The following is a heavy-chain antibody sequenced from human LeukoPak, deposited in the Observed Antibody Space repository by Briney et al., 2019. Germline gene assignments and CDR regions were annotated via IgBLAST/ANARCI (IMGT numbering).Heavy chain of an antibody. CDR2: ISWNSGSI. J-gene: IGHJ4*02. CDR1: GFTFDDYA. D-gene: IGHD3-10*01. CDR3: ARDSPMVRGARPDY. V-gene: IGHV3-9*01. Sequence: TGRSLRLSCAASGFTFDDYAMHWVRQAPGKGLEWVSGISWNSGSIGYADSVKGRFTISRDNAKNSLYLQMNSLRAEDTAVYYCARDSPMVRGARPDYWGQGTLVTVSS.